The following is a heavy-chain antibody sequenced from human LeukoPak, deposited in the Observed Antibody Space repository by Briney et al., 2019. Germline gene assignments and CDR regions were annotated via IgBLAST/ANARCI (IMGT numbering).Heavy chain of an antibody. D-gene: IGHD1-26*01. CDR1: GDSISGYY. CDR2: IYYSGST. Sequence: SETLSLTCTVSGDSISGYYWSWIRQPPGKGLEWIGYIYYSGSTNYNPSLKSRVTMSVDTSKNQFSLKLSSVTAADTAVYYCARDQAGATGYWGQGALVTVSS. V-gene: IGHV4-59*01. CDR3: ARDQAGATGY. J-gene: IGHJ4*02.